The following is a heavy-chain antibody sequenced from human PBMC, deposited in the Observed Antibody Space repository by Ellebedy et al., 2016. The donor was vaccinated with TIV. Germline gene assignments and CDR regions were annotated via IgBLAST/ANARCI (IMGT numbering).Heavy chain of an antibody. CDR2: IFPGDSNT. CDR3: VRGALGYCSGGSCSADY. V-gene: IGHV5-51*01. J-gene: IGHJ4*02. D-gene: IGHD2-15*01. CDR1: GYSLTSYW. Sequence: PGGSLTLSCKGSGYSLTSYWIGWVRQMPGKGLEWMGNIFPGDSNTAYSPSFQGQVTISADKSISSAYLQWSSLKASDTAMYYCVRGALGYCSGGSCSADYWGQGTLVTVSS.